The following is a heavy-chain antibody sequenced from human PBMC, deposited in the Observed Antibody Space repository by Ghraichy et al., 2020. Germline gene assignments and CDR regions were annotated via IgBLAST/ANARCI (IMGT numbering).Heavy chain of an antibody. CDR2: INYSGST. D-gene: IGHD6-19*01. CDR1: GGSSSSNNYY. CDR3: ARHERYSSGWLHDY. V-gene: IGHV4-39*01. Sequence: SETLSLTCTVSGGSSSSNNYYWGWIRQPPGKGLEWIGSINYSGSTYYNPSLRSRVTISVDTSKNQFSLRVSSVTAADTAVYYCARHERYSSGWLHDYWGQGTLVTVSS. J-gene: IGHJ4*02.